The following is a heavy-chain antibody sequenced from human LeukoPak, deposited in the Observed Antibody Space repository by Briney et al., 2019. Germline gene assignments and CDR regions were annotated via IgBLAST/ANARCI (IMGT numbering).Heavy chain of an antibody. CDR3: AREGIHLKSSFEY. Sequence: GGSLGLSCAASGFTFGDHIMNWVRQLPGKRLEWVAYVSGSGSTVYYADSVKGRFTVSRDNGKSSLYLQMNSLRAEDTAMYYCAREGIHLKSSFEYRGQGTPVTVSS. J-gene: IGHJ4*01. CDR1: GFTFGDHI. CDR2: VSGSGSTV. V-gene: IGHV3-48*01. D-gene: IGHD5-18*01.